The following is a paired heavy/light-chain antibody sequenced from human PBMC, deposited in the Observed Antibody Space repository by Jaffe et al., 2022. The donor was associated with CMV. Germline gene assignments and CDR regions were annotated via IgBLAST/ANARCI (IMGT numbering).Light chain of an antibody. CDR2: YKSDSDK. CDR3: MIWHSNAAV. J-gene: IGLJ3*02. V-gene: IGLV5-45*03. Sequence: QAVLTQPSSLSASPGASASLTCTLRSGINVGTYSIYWYQQKPGSPPQYLLRYKSDSDKQQGSGVPSRFSGSKDASANAGILLISGLQSEDEADYYCMIWHSNAAVFGGGTKLTVL. CDR1: SGINVGTYS.
Heavy chain of an antibody. Sequence: EVQLVESGGGLVQPGGSVRLSCAASGFTFSSFEMNWVRQAPGKGLEWVSYISSSGTTIYFADSVKGRFTISRDNAKNSLYLQMNSLRAEDTALYYCARDEIRGGAFDIWGQGTMVTVSS. D-gene: IGHD3-10*01. V-gene: IGHV3-48*03. CDR1: GFTFSSFE. CDR3: ARDEIRGGAFDI. J-gene: IGHJ3*02. CDR2: ISSSGTTI.